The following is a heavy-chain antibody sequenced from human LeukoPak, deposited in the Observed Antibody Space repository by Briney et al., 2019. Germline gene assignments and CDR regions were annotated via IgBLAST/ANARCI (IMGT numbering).Heavy chain of an antibody. Sequence: PSETLSLTCTISAASVSTSSHHWGWIRQSPGKGLEWIGSVYYGRTIYYNPSLNSRVTISEVTSKDQFTLKLSSVTAADTAVYYCARFSSWYRDWFDPWGQGTLVTVSS. J-gene: IGHJ5*02. CDR1: AASVSTSSHH. D-gene: IGHD6-13*01. CDR2: VYYGRTI. V-gene: IGHV4-39*06. CDR3: ARFSSWYRDWFDP.